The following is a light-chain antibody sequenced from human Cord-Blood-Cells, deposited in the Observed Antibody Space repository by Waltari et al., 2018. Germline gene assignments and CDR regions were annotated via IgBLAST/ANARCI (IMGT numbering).Light chain of an antibody. Sequence: DIQMTQSPSSSSASVGDSITITCRASQSISSYLNWYQQKPGKAPKLLIYAASSLQSGVPSRFSGSGSGTDFTLTISSLQPEDFATYYCQQSYSTPRTFGQGTKVEIK. J-gene: IGKJ1*01. CDR1: QSISSY. CDR2: AAS. CDR3: QQSYSTPRT. V-gene: IGKV1-39*01.